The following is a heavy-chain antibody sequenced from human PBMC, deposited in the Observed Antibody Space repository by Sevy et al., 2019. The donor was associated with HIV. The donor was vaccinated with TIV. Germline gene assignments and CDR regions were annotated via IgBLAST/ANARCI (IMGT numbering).Heavy chain of an antibody. CDR1: GYTFTSYG. CDR2: ISAYNGNT. D-gene: IGHD3-10*01. Sequence: ASVKVSCKASGYTFTSYGISWVRQAPGQGLEWMGWISAYNGNTNYVQKLQGRVTMTTDTSTSTAYMELRRLRSDDTAVYYCARVGETYYYGSGSYSDYYYYGMDVWGQGTTVTVSS. V-gene: IGHV1-18*01. J-gene: IGHJ6*02. CDR3: ARVGETYYYGSGSYSDYYYYGMDV.